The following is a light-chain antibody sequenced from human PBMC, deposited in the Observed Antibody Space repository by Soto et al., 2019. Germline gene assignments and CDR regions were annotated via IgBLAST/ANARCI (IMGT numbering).Light chain of an antibody. V-gene: IGLV2-23*02. CDR3: SCARLDNHVL. CDR1: SSDVESYNL. Sequence: QAVLTQPASVSGSPGQSITIPCTGTSSDVESYNLVSWYQQRPGKAPKCIIYEVTERPSGVSDRFSGSKSGNTASLTISGLQAEDEADYYCSCARLDNHVLFGGGTKLTVL. CDR2: EVT. J-gene: IGLJ2*01.